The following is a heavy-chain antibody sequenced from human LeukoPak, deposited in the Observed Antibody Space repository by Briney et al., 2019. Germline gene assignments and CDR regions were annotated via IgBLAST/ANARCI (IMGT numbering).Heavy chain of an antibody. Sequence: GASVKVSCKASGGTFSSYSISWVRQAPGQGLEWMGVIIPMFGTTTYAQRFQGRVTITADKSPSTAYMELRSLRSDDTAVYYCARVPRNSGSYYFHYWGQGTLVTVSS. CDR3: ARVPRNSGSYYFHY. J-gene: IGHJ4*02. D-gene: IGHD1-26*01. CDR1: GGTFSSYS. CDR2: IIPMFGTT. V-gene: IGHV1-69*06.